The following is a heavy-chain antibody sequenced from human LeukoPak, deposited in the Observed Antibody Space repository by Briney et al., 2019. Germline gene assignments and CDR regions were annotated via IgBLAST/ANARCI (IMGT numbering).Heavy chain of an antibody. CDR2: IYSGGST. J-gene: IGHJ4*02. Sequence: GGSLGLSCAASGFTVSSYYMTWVRQAPGKGLEWVSVIYSGGSTYYSDSVKGRFTISRDNSKNTLYLQMDSLRADDTAVYYCARARSRTTGFDYWGQGTLATVSS. CDR1: GFTVSSYY. CDR3: ARARSRTTGFDY. V-gene: IGHV3-53*01. D-gene: IGHD2/OR15-2a*01.